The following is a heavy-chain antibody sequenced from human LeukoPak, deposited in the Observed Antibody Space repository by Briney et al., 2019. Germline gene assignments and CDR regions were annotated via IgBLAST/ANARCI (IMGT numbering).Heavy chain of an antibody. CDR2: INAGNGNT. Sequence: ASVKVSCKASGGTFSSYAISWVRQAPGQRLEWMGWINAGNGNTKYSQKLQGRVTVTRDTSTSTAYMELRSLRSDDTAVYYCARCITMVRGPKHASYYFDYWGQGTLVTVSS. D-gene: IGHD3-10*01. CDR3: ARCITMVRGPKHASYYFDY. V-gene: IGHV1-18*01. J-gene: IGHJ4*02. CDR1: GGTFSSYA.